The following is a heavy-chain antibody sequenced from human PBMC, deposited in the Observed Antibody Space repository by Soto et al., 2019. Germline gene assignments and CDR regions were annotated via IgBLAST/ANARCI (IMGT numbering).Heavy chain of an antibody. V-gene: IGHV3-23*01. J-gene: IGHJ4*02. CDR2: ISGSGGST. CDR3: XXXXXXXXXXXSXPPVSYFDY. Sequence: SAISGSGGSTYYADSVKGRFTISRDNSKNTLYLQMNSLRAEDTAVYYXXXXXXXXXXXXSXPPVSYFDYWGQGTLVTVSS.